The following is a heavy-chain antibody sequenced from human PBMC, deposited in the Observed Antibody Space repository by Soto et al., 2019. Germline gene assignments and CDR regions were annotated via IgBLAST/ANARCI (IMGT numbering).Heavy chain of an antibody. CDR2: INHSGST. V-gene: IGHV4-39*07. D-gene: IGHD4-17*01. CDR1: GGSISDSSYY. Sequence: SETLSLTCTVSGGSISDSSYYWSWIRQPPGKGLEWIGEINHSGSTNYNPSLKSRVTISVDTSKNQFSLKLSSVTAADTAVYYCARRTTVVAKFDYWGQGTLVTVYS. CDR3: ARRTTVVAKFDY. J-gene: IGHJ4*02.